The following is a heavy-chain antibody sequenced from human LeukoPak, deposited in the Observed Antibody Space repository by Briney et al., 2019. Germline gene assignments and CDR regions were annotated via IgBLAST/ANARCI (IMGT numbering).Heavy chain of an antibody. Sequence: ASVKVSCKASGGTFSSYAISWVRQAPGQGLEWMGRIIPIFGIANYAQKFQGRVTITADKSTSTAYMELSSLRSEDTAVYCCARDLSSSSNFDYWGQGTLVTVSS. D-gene: IGHD6-6*01. CDR1: GGTFSSYA. CDR3: ARDLSSSSNFDY. CDR2: IIPIFGIA. J-gene: IGHJ4*02. V-gene: IGHV1-69*04.